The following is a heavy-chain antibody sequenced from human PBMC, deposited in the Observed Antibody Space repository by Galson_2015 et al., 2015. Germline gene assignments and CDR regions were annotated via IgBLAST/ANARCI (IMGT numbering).Heavy chain of an antibody. Sequence: QSGAEVKKPGESLRISCQGSGYSFTNYWIGWVRQMPGKGLEWMGIIYPRDSDTRYSPSFQGQVTISAATSIRTAYLQWSSLKASDTAMYYCARHEGFGDLLYPSYFDYWAQGTLVTVSS. J-gene: IGHJ4*02. V-gene: IGHV5-51*01. CDR3: ARHEGFGDLLYPSYFDY. CDR1: GYSFTNYW. CDR2: IYPRDSDT. D-gene: IGHD3-10*01.